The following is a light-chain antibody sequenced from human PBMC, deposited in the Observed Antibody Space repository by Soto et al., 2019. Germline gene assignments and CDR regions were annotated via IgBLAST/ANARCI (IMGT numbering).Light chain of an antibody. CDR1: SSDVGGYNY. Sequence: QSALTQPASVSGSPGPSITISCTGTSSDVGGYNYVSWYQQHPGKAPKLMIYDVSNRPSGVSNRFSGSNSGNTASLTSSGLQAEDEADYYCSLYTSSSIWYDFGTGTKLTVL. CDR3: SLYTSSSIWYD. J-gene: IGLJ1*01. V-gene: IGLV2-14*01. CDR2: DVS.